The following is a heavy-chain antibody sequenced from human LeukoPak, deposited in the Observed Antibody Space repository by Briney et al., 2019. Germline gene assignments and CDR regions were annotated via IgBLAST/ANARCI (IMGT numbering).Heavy chain of an antibody. CDR2: VDYRGST. J-gene: IGHJ5*02. CDR3: AREAGGEDWFDP. V-gene: IGHV4-59*11. Sequence: SETLSLTCTVSGGFTSSHSWSWIRQSPERGLQWIGSVDYRGSTNYNAALRSRVSISVDTSGHQISLKLRSLTAADTGVYYCAREAGGEDWFDPWGRGILVTVSS. D-gene: IGHD3-16*01. CDR1: GGFTSSHS.